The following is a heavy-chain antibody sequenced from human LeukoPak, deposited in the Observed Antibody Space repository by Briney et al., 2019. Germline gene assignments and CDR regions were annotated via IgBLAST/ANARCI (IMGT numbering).Heavy chain of an antibody. D-gene: IGHD5-24*01. CDR3: ARGGDGYNYVYYFDY. Sequence: SVKVSCKASGGTFSSYAISWVRQAPGQGLEWVRGIIPIFGTANYAQKFQGRVTITADESTSTAYMELSSLRSEDTAVYYCARGGDGYNYVYYFDYWGQGTLVTVSS. J-gene: IGHJ4*02. CDR1: GGTFSSYA. V-gene: IGHV1-69*13. CDR2: IIPIFGTA.